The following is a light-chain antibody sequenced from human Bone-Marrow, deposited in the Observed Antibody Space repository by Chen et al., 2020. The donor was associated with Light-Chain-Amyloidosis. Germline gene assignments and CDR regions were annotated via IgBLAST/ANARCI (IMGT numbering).Light chain of an antibody. CDR1: QDMSTF. Sequence: IQMTQSPSSLSVSVGDRVTITCQASQDMSTFLNWYQQKPGEAPRLLIYDASNLETGVPSRFSGSGSGTDFTFTISSLQPEDIATYYCQQFDNLPLYTFGQGTKLEI. CDR2: DAS. V-gene: IGKV1-33*01. CDR3: QQFDNLPLYT. J-gene: IGKJ2*01.